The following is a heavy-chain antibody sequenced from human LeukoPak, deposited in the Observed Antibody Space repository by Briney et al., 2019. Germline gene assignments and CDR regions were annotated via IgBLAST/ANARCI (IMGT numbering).Heavy chain of an antibody. CDR3: ARGGMIKVDP. V-gene: IGHV4-61*09. CDR1: GGSISSCFYY. CDR2: ISTTGST. Sequence: PSETLSLTCTVSGGSISSCFYYWNWIRRPAGKGLEWIGHISTTGSTNYNPSLKSRVTISVDTSKNQFSLKLSSVTAADTAVYYCARGGMIKVDPWGQGTLVTVSS. J-gene: IGHJ5*02. D-gene: IGHD3-16*01.